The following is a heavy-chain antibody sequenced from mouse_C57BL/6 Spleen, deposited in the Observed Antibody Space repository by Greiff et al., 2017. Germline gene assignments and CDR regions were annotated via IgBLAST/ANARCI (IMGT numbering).Heavy chain of an antibody. CDR1: GYAFSNSC. CDR2: IYPGDGDT. CDR3: GSGPFFYLDY. D-gene: IGHD1-3*01. J-gene: IGHJ2*01. Sequence: VQLQQSGPELVKPGASVKISCKASGYAFSNSCMNWVKQRPGKGLEWIGRIYPGDGDTNYNGKFKGKATLTADKSSSTAYMQLSSLTSEDSAVXCLGSGPFFYLDYGGKGTTLTVSS. V-gene: IGHV1-82*01.